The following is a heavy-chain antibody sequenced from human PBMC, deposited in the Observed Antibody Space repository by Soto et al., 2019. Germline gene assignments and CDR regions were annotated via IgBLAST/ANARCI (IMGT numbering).Heavy chain of an antibody. V-gene: IGHV1-18*01. CDR1: GYTFTSHG. CDR3: ARDLGYCGAFRCSREWFDP. CDR2: VGSYT. J-gene: IGHJ5*02. Sequence: EASVKVSCKASGYTFTSHGIXWVRQAPGQGLEWVGWVGSYTNYAQKFQGRVTMTRDTSTNAAYMDLRNLRSDDTAIYYCARDLGYCGAFRCSREWFDPWGQGTLVTVSS. D-gene: IGHD2-15*01.